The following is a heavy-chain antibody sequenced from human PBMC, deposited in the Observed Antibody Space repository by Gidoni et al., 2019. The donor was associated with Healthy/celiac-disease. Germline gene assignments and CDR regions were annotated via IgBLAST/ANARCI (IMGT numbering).Heavy chain of an antibody. CDR1: GFTFSDYY. Sequence: VESGGGLVQPGGSLRLSCAASGFTFSDYYMSWIRQAPGKGLEWVSYISSSSSYTNYADSVKGRFTISRDNAKNSLYLQMNRLRAEDTAVYYCARDRAVAVTEQVAFDIWGQGTRVTVSS. CDR2: ISSSSSYT. D-gene: IGHD6-19*01. CDR3: ARDRAVAVTEQVAFDI. V-gene: IGHV3-11*06. J-gene: IGHJ3*02.